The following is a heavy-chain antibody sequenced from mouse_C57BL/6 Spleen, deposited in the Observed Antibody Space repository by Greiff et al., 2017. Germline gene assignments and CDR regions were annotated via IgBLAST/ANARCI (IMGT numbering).Heavy chain of an antibody. V-gene: IGHV5-16*01. J-gene: IGHJ2*01. Sequence: EVKVVESEGGLVQPGSSMKLSCTASGFTFSDYYMAWVRQVPEKGLEWVANINYDGSSTYYLDSLKSRFIISRDNAKNILYLQMSSLKSEDTATYYCARDGNYLDYWGQGTTLTVSS. D-gene: IGHD1-1*02. CDR3: ARDGNYLDY. CDR1: GFTFSDYY. CDR2: INYDGSST.